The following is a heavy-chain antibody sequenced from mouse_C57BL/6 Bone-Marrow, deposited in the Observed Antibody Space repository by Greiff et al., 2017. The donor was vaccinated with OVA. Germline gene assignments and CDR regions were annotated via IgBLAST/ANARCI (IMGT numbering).Heavy chain of an antibody. Sequence: VQLQQSGPVLVKPGASVKMSCKASGYTFTDYYMNWVKQSHGKSLEWIGVINPYNGGTSYNQKFKGKATLTVDKSSSTAYMELNSLTSEDAAVDYCANLRNFDYWGQGTTLTVSS. D-gene: IGHD1-1*01. V-gene: IGHV1-19*01. CDR1: GYTFTDYY. CDR2: INPYNGGT. CDR3: ANLRNFDY. J-gene: IGHJ2*01.